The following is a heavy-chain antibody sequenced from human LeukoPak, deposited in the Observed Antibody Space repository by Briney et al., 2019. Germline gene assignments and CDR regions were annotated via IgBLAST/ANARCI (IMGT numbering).Heavy chain of an antibody. CDR3: ARVGWQAFDI. V-gene: IGHV1-8*03. Sequence: ASVKVSCKASGYTFTSYDINWARQATGQGLEWMGWMNPNSGNTGYAQKFQGRVTITRNTSISAAYMELSSLRSEDTAVYCCARVGWQAFDIWGQGTMVTVSS. CDR1: GYTFTSYD. D-gene: IGHD2-15*01. J-gene: IGHJ3*02. CDR2: MNPNSGNT.